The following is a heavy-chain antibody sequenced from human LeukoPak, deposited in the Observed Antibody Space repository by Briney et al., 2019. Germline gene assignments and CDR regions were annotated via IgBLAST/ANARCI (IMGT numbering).Heavy chain of an antibody. J-gene: IGHJ5*02. CDR1: GYTFTCYA. D-gene: IGHD2-8*01. CDR3: ARVYLIEGVHPIGTIDP. CDR2: INTNTGNP. V-gene: IGHV7-4-1*02. Sequence: ASVKVSCKASGYTFTCYAMNWVRQAPGQGLEWMGWINTNTGNPTYAQGFTGRFVFSLDTSVSTAYLQISSLKAEDTAVYYCARVYLIEGVHPIGTIDPWGQGTLVTVSS.